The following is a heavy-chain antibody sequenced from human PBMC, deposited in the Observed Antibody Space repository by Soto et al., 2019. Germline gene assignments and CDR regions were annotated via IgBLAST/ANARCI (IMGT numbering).Heavy chain of an antibody. V-gene: IGHV5-10-1*01. D-gene: IGHD3-22*01. J-gene: IGHJ3*02. Sequence: GESLKISGNGSGYSFTSYWISWDRQMPGKGLEWMGRIDPSDSYTNYSPSFQGHVTISADKSISTAYLQWSSLKASDTAMYYCARHTPYYYGDIWGQGTMVTVSS. CDR1: GYSFTSYW. CDR2: IDPSDSYT. CDR3: ARHTPYYYGDI.